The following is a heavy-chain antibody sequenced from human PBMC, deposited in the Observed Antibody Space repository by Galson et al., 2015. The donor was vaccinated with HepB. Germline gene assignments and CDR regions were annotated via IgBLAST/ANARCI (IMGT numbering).Heavy chain of an antibody. CDR1: GFTFSNYG. CDR2: IPYDGSNK. CDR3: AKDPYLYSALAGTMAGFDY. J-gene: IGHJ4*02. D-gene: IGHD6-19*01. Sequence: LRLSCAASGFTFSNYGMHWVRQAPGKGLEWVAVIPYDGSNKYYADSVKGRFTISRDNSKNTLYLQMNSLRAEDTAFYYCAKDPYLYSALAGTMAGFDYWGQGTLVTVSS. V-gene: IGHV3-30*18.